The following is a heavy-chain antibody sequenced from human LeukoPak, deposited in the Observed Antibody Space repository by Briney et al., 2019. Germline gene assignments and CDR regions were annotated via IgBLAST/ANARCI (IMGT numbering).Heavy chain of an antibody. Sequence: SETLSLTCSVSGGSISSDYWSWIRQPPGKGLEWIGYIYYSGSTDYNPSLKSRVTISVDTSKNQFSLKLSSVTAADTAVYCCARVPDYSNKNWFDPWGQGTLVTVSS. J-gene: IGHJ5*02. V-gene: IGHV4-59*12. D-gene: IGHD4-11*01. CDR3: ARVPDYSNKNWFDP. CDR2: IYYSGST. CDR1: GGSISSDY.